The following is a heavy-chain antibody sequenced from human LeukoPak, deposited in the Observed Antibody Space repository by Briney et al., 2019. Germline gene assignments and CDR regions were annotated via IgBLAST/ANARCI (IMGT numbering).Heavy chain of an antibody. V-gene: IGHV6-1*01. CDR1: GDSVSSNSAA. J-gene: IGHJ6*03. Sequence: SQTLSLTCAIYGDSVSSNSAAWNWIRQSPSRGLEWLGRTYYRSKWYNDYAVSVKSRITINPDTSKNQFSLQLNSVTPEDTAAYYCARDFPRTGDYYYYTDVWGKGTTVTVSS. CDR2: TYYRSKWYN. CDR3: ARDFPRTGDYYYYTDV. D-gene: IGHD7-27*01.